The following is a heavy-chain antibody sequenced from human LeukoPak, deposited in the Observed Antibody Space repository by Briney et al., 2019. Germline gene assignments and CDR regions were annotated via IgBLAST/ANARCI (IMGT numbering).Heavy chain of an antibody. CDR2: ISSSSSYI. CDR3: ARDRWYCSGGSCYYFDY. Sequence: GGSLRLSCAASGFTFSSYSMNWVRQAPGKGLEWVSSISSSSSYIYYADSVKGRFTISRDNAKNSLYLQMNSLRAEDTAVYYCARDRWYCSGGSCYYFDYWGQGTLVTVSS. V-gene: IGHV3-21*01. CDR1: GFTFSSYS. D-gene: IGHD2-15*01. J-gene: IGHJ4*02.